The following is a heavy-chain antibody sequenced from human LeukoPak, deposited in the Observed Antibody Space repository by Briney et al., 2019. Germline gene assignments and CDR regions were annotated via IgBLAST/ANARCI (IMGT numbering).Heavy chain of an antibody. CDR1: GGTFSSYA. D-gene: IGHD3-10*01. CDR2: INPSGGST. J-gene: IGHJ4*02. Sequence: GASVKVSCKASGGTFSSYAISWVRQAPGQGLEWMGIINPSGGSTSYAQKFQGRVTMTRDTSTSTVYMELSSLRSEDTAVYYCARDRSPEVRGANYYFDYWGQGTLVTVSS. V-gene: IGHV1-46*01. CDR3: ARDRSPEVRGANYYFDY.